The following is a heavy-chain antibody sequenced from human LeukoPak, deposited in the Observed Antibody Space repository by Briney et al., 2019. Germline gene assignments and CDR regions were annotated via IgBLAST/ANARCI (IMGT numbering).Heavy chain of an antibody. CDR1: GYTFTSYG. J-gene: IGHJ6*03. D-gene: IGHD2-2*01. Sequence: ASVKVSCKASGYTFTSYGISWVRQSPRQGLEWMGWISAYNGNTNYAQKLQGRVTMTTDTSTSTAYMELRSLRSDDTAVYYCARAIPATADYYYYMDVWGKGTTVTVSS. CDR3: ARAIPATADYYYYMDV. CDR2: ISAYNGNT. V-gene: IGHV1-18*01.